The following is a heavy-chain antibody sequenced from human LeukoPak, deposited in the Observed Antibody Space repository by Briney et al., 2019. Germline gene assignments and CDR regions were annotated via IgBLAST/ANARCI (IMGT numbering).Heavy chain of an antibody. CDR3: ARVGRYCSGGSCYSGNVYFQH. Sequence: ASVKVSCKASGYTFTGYYMHWVRQAPGQGLEWMGWINPNSGGTNYAQKFKGRVTMTRDTSNSTAYVELSRVKSDDTAVYYCARVGRYCSGGSCYSGNVYFQHWGQGTLVTVSS. CDR1: GYTFTGYY. V-gene: IGHV1-2*02. CDR2: INPNSGGT. D-gene: IGHD2-15*01. J-gene: IGHJ1*01.